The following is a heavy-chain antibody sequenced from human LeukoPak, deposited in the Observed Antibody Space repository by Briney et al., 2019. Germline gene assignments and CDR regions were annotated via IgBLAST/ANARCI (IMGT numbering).Heavy chain of an antibody. CDR1: GGSISSYY. V-gene: IGHV4-59*01. D-gene: IGHD1-7*01. CDR3: ASLNWNYGLDY. CDR2: IYYSGST. J-gene: IGHJ4*02. Sequence: SETLSLTCTVSGGSISSYYWSWIRQPPGKGLEWIGYIYYSGSTNYNPSLKSRVTISVDTSKNQFSLKLSSVTAADTAVYYCASLNWNYGLDYWGQGTLVTVSS.